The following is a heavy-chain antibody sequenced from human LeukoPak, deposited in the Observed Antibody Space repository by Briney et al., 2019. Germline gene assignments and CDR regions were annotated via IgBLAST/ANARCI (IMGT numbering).Heavy chain of an antibody. Sequence: GGSLRLSCEGSGFSLSAYNMNWVRQAPGKGLESVSYISSSSATIFYADSVKGRFTISRDNSRNTLYLQMNSLRVEDTAVYYCAREGASSLVRGVIGYWGQGTLVTVSS. J-gene: IGHJ4*02. V-gene: IGHV3-48*01. CDR1: GFSLSAYN. D-gene: IGHD3-10*01. CDR3: AREGASSLVRGVIGY. CDR2: ISSSSATI.